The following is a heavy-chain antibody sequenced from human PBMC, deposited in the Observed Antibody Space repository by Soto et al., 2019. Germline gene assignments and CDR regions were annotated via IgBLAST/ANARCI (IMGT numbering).Heavy chain of an antibody. D-gene: IGHD6-13*01. CDR2: IIPIFGTA. V-gene: IGHV1-69*06. Sequence: SVKVSCKASGGTFSSYAISWVRQAPGQGLEWMGGIIPIFGTANYAQKFQGRVTITADKSTSTAYMELSSLRSEDTAVYYCATIPSSSWYLGWFDPWGQGTLVTVSS. CDR3: ATIPSSSWYLGWFDP. CDR1: GGTFSSYA. J-gene: IGHJ5*02.